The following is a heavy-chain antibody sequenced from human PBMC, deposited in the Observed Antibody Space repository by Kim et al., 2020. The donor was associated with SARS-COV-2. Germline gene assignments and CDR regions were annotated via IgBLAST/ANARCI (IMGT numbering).Heavy chain of an antibody. J-gene: IGHJ5*02. Sequence: ASVKVSCKPSGYSFTSFVLNWVRQAPGQGLEWMGTINTNTAKATYAQGFTGRFVFSVDTSIRTAFLQISSLKADDTGVYYCARVGACSDRSCSLDLWGQG. CDR3: ARVGACSDRSCSLDL. V-gene: IGHV7-4-1*02. CDR1: GYSFTSFV. CDR2: INTNTAKA. D-gene: IGHD2-15*01.